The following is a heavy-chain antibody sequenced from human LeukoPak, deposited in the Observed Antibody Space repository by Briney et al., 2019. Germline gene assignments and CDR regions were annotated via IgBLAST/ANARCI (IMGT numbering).Heavy chain of an antibody. Sequence: NESGPTLVNPTQTLTLTCTFSGFSLTTRGVGVGWIRQPPGKALEWLALIYWDDDKRYSPSLKSRLTITKDTSKNQVVLTMTNMDPVDTATYYCAHRTDLYSSSWYWGYWGQGTLVTVSS. J-gene: IGHJ4*02. D-gene: IGHD6-13*01. V-gene: IGHV2-5*02. CDR2: IYWDDDK. CDR1: GFSLTTRGVG. CDR3: AHRTDLYSSSWYWGY.